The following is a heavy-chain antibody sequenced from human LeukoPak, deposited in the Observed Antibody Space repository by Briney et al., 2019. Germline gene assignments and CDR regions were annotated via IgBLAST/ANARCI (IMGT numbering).Heavy chain of an antibody. V-gene: IGHV3-48*03. CDR1: GFTFSSYE. CDR2: ISSSGSTI. CDR3: AREYHRFGEPDGAFDI. D-gene: IGHD3-10*01. Sequence: QPGGSLRLSCAASGFTFSSYEMNWVRQAPGKGLEWVSYISSSGSTIYYADSVKGRFTISRDNAKNSLYLQMNSLRAEDTAVYYCAREYHRFGEPDGAFDIRGQGTMVTVSS. J-gene: IGHJ3*02.